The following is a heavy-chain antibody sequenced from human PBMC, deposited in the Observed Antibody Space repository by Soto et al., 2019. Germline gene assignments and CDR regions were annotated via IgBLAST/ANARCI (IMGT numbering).Heavy chain of an antibody. V-gene: IGHV3-9*01. Sequence: GGSLRLSCAASGFTFDDYAMHWVRQAPGKGLEWVSGISWNSGSIGYADSVKGRFTISRDNAKNSLYLQMNSLRAEDTALYYCAKDGGGGYYYYYYMDVWGKGTTVTVSS. CDR1: GFTFDDYA. J-gene: IGHJ6*03. D-gene: IGHD3-16*01. CDR2: ISWNSGSI. CDR3: AKDGGGGYYYYYYMDV.